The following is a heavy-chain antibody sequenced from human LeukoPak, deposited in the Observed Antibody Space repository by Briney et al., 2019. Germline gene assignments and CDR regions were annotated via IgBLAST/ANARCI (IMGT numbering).Heavy chain of an antibody. J-gene: IGHJ4*02. CDR3: ARFVYCGGDCYALEN. CDR1: GGSISSYY. Sequence: SETLSLTCTVSGGSISSYYWSWIRQPPGKGLEWIGYIYYSGSTNYNPSLQSRVTISVDTSKNQFSLKLSSVTAADTAVYYCARFVYCGGDCYALENWGQGTLVTVSS. D-gene: IGHD2-21*02. CDR2: IYYSGST. V-gene: IGHV4-59*01.